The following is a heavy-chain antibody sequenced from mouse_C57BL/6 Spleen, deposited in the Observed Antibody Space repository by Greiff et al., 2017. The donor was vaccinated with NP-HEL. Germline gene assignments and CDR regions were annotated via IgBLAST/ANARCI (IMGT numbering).Heavy chain of an antibody. CDR3: ARGRTTVVATDYAMDY. D-gene: IGHD1-1*01. J-gene: IGHJ4*01. V-gene: IGHV1-18*01. CDR1: GYTFTDYN. Sequence: EVQLQQSGPELVKPGASVKIPCKASGYTFTDYNMDWVKQSHGKSLEWIGDINPNNGGTIYNQKFKGKATLTVDKSSSTAYMELRSLTSEDTAVYYCARGRTTVVATDYAMDYWGQGTSVTVSS. CDR2: INPNNGGT.